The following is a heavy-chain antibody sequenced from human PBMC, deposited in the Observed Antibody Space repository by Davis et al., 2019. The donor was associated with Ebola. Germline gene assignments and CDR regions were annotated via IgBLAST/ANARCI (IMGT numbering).Heavy chain of an antibody. CDR3: ARDTTISNYPYYYYGIDV. Sequence: ASVKVSCKASGYTFTSYGISWVRQAPGQGLASKGWISVYHGTTTYAQKLQGRVTMTTDTSTSTAYMELRSLRSYDTAVYYCARDTTISNYPYYYYGIDVWGQGTTVTVSS. CDR1: GYTFTSYG. D-gene: IGHD4-11*01. CDR2: ISVYHGTT. J-gene: IGHJ6*02. V-gene: IGHV1-18*01.